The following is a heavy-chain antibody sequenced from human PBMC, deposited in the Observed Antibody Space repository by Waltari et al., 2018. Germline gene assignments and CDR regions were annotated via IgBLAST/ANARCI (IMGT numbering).Heavy chain of an antibody. Sequence: QVQLQESGPGLVKPSGTLSLTCAVSGGSISSSNWWSWVRQPPGKGLEWIGEIYHSGSTNYNPSLKSRVTISVDKSKNQFSLKLSSVTAADTAVYYCARDFGHYGSGSSYYYGMDVWGQGTTVTVSS. CDR1: GGSISSSNW. CDR2: IYHSGST. CDR3: ARDFGHYGSGSSYYYGMDV. V-gene: IGHV4-4*02. D-gene: IGHD3-10*01. J-gene: IGHJ6*02.